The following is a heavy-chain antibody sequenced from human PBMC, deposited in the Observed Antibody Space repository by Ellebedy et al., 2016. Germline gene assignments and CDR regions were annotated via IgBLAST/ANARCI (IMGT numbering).Heavy chain of an antibody. V-gene: IGHV1-2*02. CDR2: INPSVGVT. CDR1: GYTFTGYY. J-gene: IGHJ4*02. D-gene: IGHD2-8*01. Sequence: ASVKVSXXASGYTFTGYYMEWVRQAPGQGLEWMGWINPSVGVTKYAQNFQGRVTMTRDTSISTAYMEMSRLTSDDTAMYYCATSGVFGDSQLDHWGQGTLVTVSS. CDR3: ATSGVFGDSQLDH.